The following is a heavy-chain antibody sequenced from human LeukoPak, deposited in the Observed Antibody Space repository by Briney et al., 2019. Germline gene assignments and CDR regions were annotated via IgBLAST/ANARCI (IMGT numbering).Heavy chain of an antibody. CDR3: ARDSRYYGSGSPLGY. V-gene: IGHV3-53*05. CDR1: GFTVSSNY. CDR2: IYSGGST. J-gene: IGHJ4*02. D-gene: IGHD3-10*01. Sequence: GGSLRLSCAASGFTVSSNYMSWVRQAPGKGLEWVSVIYSGGSTYYADSVKGRFTISRDNSKNTLYLQMNSLRAEDTAVYYCARDSRYYGSGSPLGYWGQGTLVTVSS.